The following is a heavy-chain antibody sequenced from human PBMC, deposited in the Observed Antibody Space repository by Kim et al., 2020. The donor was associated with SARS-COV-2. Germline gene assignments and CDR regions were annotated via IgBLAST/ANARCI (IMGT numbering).Heavy chain of an antibody. CDR2: ISYDGSNK. CDR1: GFTFSSYA. V-gene: IGHV3-30-3*01. D-gene: IGHD1-26*01. CDR3: ARPHSGSYLGFIDY. Sequence: GGSLRLSCAASGFTFSSYAMHWVRQAPGKGLEWVAVISYDGSNKYYADSVKGRFTISRDNSKNTLYLQMNSLRAEDTAVYYCARPHSGSYLGFIDYWGQGTLVTVSS. J-gene: IGHJ4*02.